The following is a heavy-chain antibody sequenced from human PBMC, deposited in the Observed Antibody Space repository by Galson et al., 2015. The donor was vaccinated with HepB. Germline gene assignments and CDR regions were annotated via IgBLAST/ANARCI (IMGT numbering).Heavy chain of an antibody. CDR2: IYWDDDK. J-gene: IGHJ3*02. CDR1: GFSHSTSGVG. Sequence: QVKPTQTLTLTCTFWGFSHSTSGVGVGWIRQPPGKALEWLALIYWDDDKRYSPSLKSRLTITKDTSKNQVVLTMTNMDPVDTATYYCAHRPVFLDAFDIWGQGTMVTVSS. V-gene: IGHV2-5*02. CDR3: AHRPVFLDAFDI. D-gene: IGHD2/OR15-2a*01.